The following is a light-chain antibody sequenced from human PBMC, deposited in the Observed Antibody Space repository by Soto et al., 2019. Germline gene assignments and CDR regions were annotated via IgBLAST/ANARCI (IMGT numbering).Light chain of an antibody. J-gene: IGLJ1*01. CDR3: QSYDSSLSGFYV. V-gene: IGLV1-40*01. Sequence: QSVLTQPPSVSGAPGQRVTISCTESSSNIGADYDVHWYQQVPGAAPNLLIYGNNNRPSGVPDRFSGSKSGTSASLAITGLQAEDEADYYCQSYDSSLSGFYVFGTGTKVTVL. CDR1: SSNIGADYD. CDR2: GNN.